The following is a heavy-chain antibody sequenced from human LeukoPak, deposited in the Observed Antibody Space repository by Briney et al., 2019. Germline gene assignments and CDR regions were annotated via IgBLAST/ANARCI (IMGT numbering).Heavy chain of an antibody. D-gene: IGHD3-10*01. V-gene: IGHV6-1*01. Sequence: SQTLSLTCAISGDSVSGSPAVWNWIRQSPSRGLEWLGRAYYRSQWYIDYAVSVKGRITIVPDTSKNQFSLQLNSVTPEDTAVHYCARGAVRGNANFDFWGQGTLVTVSS. J-gene: IGHJ4*02. CDR3: ARGAVRGNANFDF. CDR2: AYYRSQWYI. CDR1: GDSVSGSPAV.